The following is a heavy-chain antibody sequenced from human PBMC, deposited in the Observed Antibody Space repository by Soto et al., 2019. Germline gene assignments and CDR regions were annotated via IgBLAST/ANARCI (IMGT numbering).Heavy chain of an antibody. CDR3: AKAQEDYYDGSGYDDY. V-gene: IGHV3-23*01. CDR2: ISGGGGNT. D-gene: IGHD3-22*01. CDR1: GFTFRSYA. J-gene: IGHJ4*02. Sequence: GGSLRLSCAASGFTFRSYAMTWVRQAPGKGLEWVSTISGGGGNTYNADSVKGRFTISRDNSRNTLYLQMNGLRAEDTAIYYCAKAQEDYYDGSGYDDYWGQGTLVTVSS.